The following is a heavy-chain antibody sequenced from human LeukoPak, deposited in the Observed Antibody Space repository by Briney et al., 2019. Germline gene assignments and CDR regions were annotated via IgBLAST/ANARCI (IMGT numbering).Heavy chain of an antibody. V-gene: IGHV3-23*01. Sequence: GGSLRLSCAASGFTFSSYAMSWVRQAPGKGLEWVSAISGGGGSTYYADSVKGRFTISRDNSKNTLYLQMNSLRAEDTAVYYCANDTYYYDSSGHRSGWFDPWGQGTLVTVSS. CDR3: ANDTYYYDSSGHRSGWFDP. D-gene: IGHD3-22*01. CDR2: ISGGGGST. CDR1: GFTFSSYA. J-gene: IGHJ5*02.